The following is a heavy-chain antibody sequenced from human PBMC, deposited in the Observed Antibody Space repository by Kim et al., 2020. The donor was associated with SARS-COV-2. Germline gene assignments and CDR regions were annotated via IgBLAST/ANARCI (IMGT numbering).Heavy chain of an antibody. J-gene: IGHJ5*02. D-gene: IGHD3-22*01. V-gene: IGHV4-31*03. CDR2: IYYSGST. CDR1: GGSISSSGYY. Sequence: SETLSLTCTVSGGSISSSGYYWSWIRQHPGKGLEWIGYIYYSGSTYYNPSLKSRVTISVDTSKTQFSLKLSSVTAADTAVYYCARNIGITMIVVVTGWFDPWGQGTLVTVSS. CDR3: ARNIGITMIVVVTGWFDP.